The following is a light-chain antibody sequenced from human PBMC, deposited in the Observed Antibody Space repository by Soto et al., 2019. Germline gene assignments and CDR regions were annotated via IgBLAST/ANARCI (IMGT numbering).Light chain of an antibody. V-gene: IGKV3-11*01. CDR1: QSVSSY. Sequence: EIVLTQSPATLSLSPGERATLSCRASQSVSSYLAWYQQKPGQAPRLLIYDASNRATGIPARFSGSGSGTDFTLTISSLEPEDFAIYYCQQRGDWQLTFGGGTKVEI. CDR3: QQRGDWQLT. J-gene: IGKJ4*01. CDR2: DAS.